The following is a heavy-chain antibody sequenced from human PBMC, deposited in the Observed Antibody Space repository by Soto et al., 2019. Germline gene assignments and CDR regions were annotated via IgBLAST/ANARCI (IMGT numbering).Heavy chain of an antibody. Sequence: PGGSLRLSCAVSGFTFDDNAMHWVRQAPAKGLEWGSGINWRSDIGYADSVKGRFTISRDNAENSLYLQMNSLRAEDTALYYCAISQDRGGRTTFIYWGQGTQVTVSS. J-gene: IGHJ4*02. CDR3: AISQDRGGRTTFIY. CDR1: GFTFDDNA. D-gene: IGHD3-16*01. V-gene: IGHV3-9*01. CDR2: INWRSDI.